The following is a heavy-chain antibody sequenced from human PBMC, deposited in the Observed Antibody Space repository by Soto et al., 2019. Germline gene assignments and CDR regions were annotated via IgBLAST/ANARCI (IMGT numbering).Heavy chain of an antibody. V-gene: IGHV4-34*01. CDR3: ARHHVRGRTIAGAAEF. Sequence: SETVSLTCAVYGGSLIGYYWSWIRQPPGKALEWIGEINYSGNTNYNPSLKSRVTISVDTSKNQLFLNLTSVTAADTAMYYCARHHVRGRTIAGAAEFWGQGTLVTVSS. J-gene: IGHJ4*02. D-gene: IGHD1-26*01. CDR2: INYSGNT. CDR1: GGSLIGYY.